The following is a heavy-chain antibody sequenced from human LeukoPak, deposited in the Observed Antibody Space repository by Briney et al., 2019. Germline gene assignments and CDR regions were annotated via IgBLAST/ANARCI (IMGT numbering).Heavy chain of an antibody. CDR2: ISSSSSTI. J-gene: IGHJ6*02. CDR1: GFTFSSDS. V-gene: IGHV3-48*02. Sequence: GGSLRLSCAASGFTFSSDSMNWVRQAPGKGLEWVSYISSSSSTIYYADSVKGRFTISRDNAKNSLYLQMNSLRDEDTAVYYCARESTFGYYYYGMDVWGQGTTVTVSS. CDR3: ARESTFGYYYYGMDV. D-gene: IGHD3-10*01.